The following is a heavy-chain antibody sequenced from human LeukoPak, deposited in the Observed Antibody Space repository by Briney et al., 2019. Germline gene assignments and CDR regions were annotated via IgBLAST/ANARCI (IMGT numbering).Heavy chain of an antibody. V-gene: IGHV3-30*02. D-gene: IGHD3-3*01. CDR2: IRYDGSIK. Sequence: GGSPRLSCAASGFTFSSYGMHWVRQAPGKGLDWVAFIRYDGSIKDHADSVKGRFTISRDNSKNTLFLQMNSLRDEDTAMYYCAKVSPISPSGYLDYWGQGTPVTVSS. J-gene: IGHJ4*02. CDR1: GFTFSSYG. CDR3: AKVSPISPSGYLDY.